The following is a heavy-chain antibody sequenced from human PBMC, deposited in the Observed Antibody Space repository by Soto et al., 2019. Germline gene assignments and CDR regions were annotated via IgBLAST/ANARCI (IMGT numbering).Heavy chain of an antibody. CDR1: GYTFTSYG. V-gene: IGHV1-18*01. CDR3: ARTGEILLWFGELLPFDY. J-gene: IGHJ4*02. CDR2: ISAYNGNT. D-gene: IGHD3-10*01. Sequence: GASVKVSCKASGYTFTSYGISWVRQAPGQGLEWMGWISAYNGNTNYAQKLQGRVTMTTDTSTSTAYMELRSLRSDDTAVYYCARTGEILLWFGELLPFDYWGQGTLVTVSS.